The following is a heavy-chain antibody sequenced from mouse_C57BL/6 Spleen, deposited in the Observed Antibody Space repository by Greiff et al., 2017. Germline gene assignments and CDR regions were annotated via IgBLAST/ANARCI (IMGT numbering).Heavy chain of an antibody. Sequence: QVQLQQPGAELVKPGASVKLSCTASGYTFTSYWMQWVNQRPGQGLEWLGELDPSDSYSNYNQKFKGQATLTVDTSSSTAYMQLSSLTSEDSAVYCGARSSGGYFDYWGQGTTLTVSS. CDR2: LDPSDSYS. V-gene: IGHV1-50*01. CDR1: GYTFTSYW. CDR3: ARSSGGYFDY. J-gene: IGHJ2*01.